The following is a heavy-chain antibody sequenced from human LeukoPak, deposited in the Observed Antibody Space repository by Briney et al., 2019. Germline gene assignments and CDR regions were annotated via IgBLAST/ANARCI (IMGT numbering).Heavy chain of an antibody. Sequence: SETLSLTCTVSGGSISSYYWSWIRQPPGKGLEWIGYIYYSGSTNYNPSLKGRVTISVDTSKNQFSLKLSSVTAADTAVYYCARQGAAGPLYYYYGMDVWGQGTTVTVSS. CDR2: IYYSGST. CDR3: ARQGAAGPLYYYYGMDV. D-gene: IGHD6-13*01. J-gene: IGHJ6*02. CDR1: GGSISSYY. V-gene: IGHV4-59*08.